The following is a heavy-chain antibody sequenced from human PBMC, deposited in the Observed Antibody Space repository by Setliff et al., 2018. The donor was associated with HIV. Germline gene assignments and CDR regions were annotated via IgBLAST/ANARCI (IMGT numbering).Heavy chain of an antibody. V-gene: IGHV1-2*02. D-gene: IGHD4-17*01. CDR1: GYTFTGYY. J-gene: IGHJ3*02. CDR2: INPNSGGT. CDR3: ARDGGPYGDYGGGGFDI. Sequence: ASVKVSCKASGYTFTGYYMHWVRQAPGQGLEWMGWINPNSGGTNYAQKFQGGVTMTRDTSISTAYMELSRLRSDDTAVYYCARDGGPYGDYGGGGFDIWGQGTMVTVSS.